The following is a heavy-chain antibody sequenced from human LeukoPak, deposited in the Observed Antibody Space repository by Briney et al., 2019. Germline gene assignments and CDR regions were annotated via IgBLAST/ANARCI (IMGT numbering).Heavy chain of an antibody. CDR1: GGSISSGGYY. J-gene: IGHJ3*02. CDR2: IYHSGST. V-gene: IGHV4-30-2*01. D-gene: IGHD1-26*01. Sequence: SQTLSLTCTVSGGSISSGGYYWSWIRQPPGKGLEWIGYIYHSGSTYYNPSLKSRVTISVDRSKNQFSLKLSSVTAADTAVYYCASGPETSGSYSGNAFDIWGQGTMVTVSS. CDR3: ASGPETSGSYSGNAFDI.